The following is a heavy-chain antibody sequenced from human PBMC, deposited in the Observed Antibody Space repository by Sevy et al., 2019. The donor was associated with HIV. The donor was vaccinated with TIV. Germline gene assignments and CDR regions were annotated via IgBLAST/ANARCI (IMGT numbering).Heavy chain of an antibody. V-gene: IGHV3-74*01. D-gene: IGHD2-15*01. Sequence: GGSLRLSCAASGFTFSNYWMHWVRQASGKGLVWVSRISSDGSNTDYADSVKGRFTIYRDNAKNTVDLQMNSLRAEDRVVYYGARGLRFSFYCMSVSCYQGAVDFWGQGTLVTVSS. CDR1: GFTFSNYW. CDR3: ARGLRFSFYCMSVSCYQGAVDF. CDR2: ISSDGSNT. J-gene: IGHJ4*02.